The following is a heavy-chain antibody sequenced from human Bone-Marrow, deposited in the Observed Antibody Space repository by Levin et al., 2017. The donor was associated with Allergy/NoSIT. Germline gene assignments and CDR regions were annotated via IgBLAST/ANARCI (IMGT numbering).Heavy chain of an antibody. CDR3: ARWISATGVFDP. Sequence: SQTLSLTCAISGDSVSSNSAAWNWIRQSPSRGLEWLGRTYYRSKWYSDYAVSVKSRITINADTSKNQFSLQLNSVTHEDTAVYYCARWISATGVFDPWGQGTLVTVSS. CDR2: TYYRSKWYS. CDR1: GDSVSSNSAA. V-gene: IGHV6-1*01. J-gene: IGHJ5*02. D-gene: IGHD6-13*01.